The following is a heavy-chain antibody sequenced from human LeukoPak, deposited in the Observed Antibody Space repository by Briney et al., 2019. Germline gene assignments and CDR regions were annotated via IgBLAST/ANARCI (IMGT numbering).Heavy chain of an antibody. V-gene: IGHV4-59*01. Sequence: PSGTLSLTCTVSGGSINNYYWSWIRQPPGKGLEWVGYIHYSGTTNYNPSLRSRVTISVDMSKNHSSLRLRSVTAGDTAVYYCARVTFMKDFDYWGQGTLVTVSS. CDR1: GGSINNYY. J-gene: IGHJ4*02. CDR2: IHYSGTT. CDR3: ARVTFMKDFDY.